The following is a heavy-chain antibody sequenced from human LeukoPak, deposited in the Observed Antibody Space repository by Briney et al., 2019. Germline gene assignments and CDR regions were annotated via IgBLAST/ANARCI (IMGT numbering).Heavy chain of an antibody. CDR3: AGDVYGGNSGWPQVFDY. Sequence: GGSVKVSCKASGGTFSSYAISWVRQAPGQGLEWMGGIIPIFGTANYAQKFQGRVTITADESTSAAYMELSSLRSEDAAVYYCAGDVYGGNSGWPQVFDYWGQGTLVTVSS. CDR2: IIPIFGTA. CDR1: GGTFSSYA. J-gene: IGHJ4*02. V-gene: IGHV1-69*13. D-gene: IGHD4-23*01.